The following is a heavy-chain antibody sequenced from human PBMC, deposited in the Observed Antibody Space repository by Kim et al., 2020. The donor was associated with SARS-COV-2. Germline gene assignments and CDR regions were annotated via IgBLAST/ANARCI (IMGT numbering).Heavy chain of an antibody. CDR2: IYYSGST. CDR1: GGSISNYY. D-gene: IGHD3-10*01. V-gene: IGHV4-59*01. J-gene: IGHJ4*02. Sequence: SETLSLTCTVSGGSISNYYWSWIRQPPGKGLEWIGYIYYSGSTNYNPSLQSRVTISVDTSKNQFSLKLNSVTSADTAVYYCARWGSGSYPLPDYWGQGTL. CDR3: ARWGSGSYPLPDY.